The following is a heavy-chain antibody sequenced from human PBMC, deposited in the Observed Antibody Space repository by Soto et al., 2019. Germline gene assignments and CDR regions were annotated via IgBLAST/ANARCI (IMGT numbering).Heavy chain of an antibody. Sequence: SGPTLVNPTQTLTLTCTFSGFSFTTRGMCVSWIRQPPGKALEWLARIDWDDGKYYSTSLKTRLTISKDTSKNQVVLTMTNMDPVDTATYYCAHRVESSYYYYGMDVWGQGTTVTVSS. J-gene: IGHJ6*02. CDR3: AHRVESSYYYYGMDV. V-gene: IGHV2-70*12. CDR2: IDWDDGK. CDR1: GFSFTTRGMC.